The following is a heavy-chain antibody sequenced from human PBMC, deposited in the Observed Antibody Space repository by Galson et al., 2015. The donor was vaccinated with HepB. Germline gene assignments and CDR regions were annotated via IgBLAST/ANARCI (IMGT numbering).Heavy chain of an antibody. V-gene: IGHV6-1*01. Sequence: CAISGDSVSSNSAAWNWIRQSPSRGLEWLGRTYYRSKWYNDYAVSVKSRITINPDTSKNQFSLQLNSVTPEDTAVYYCARGYLAVAGLRLFDYWGQGTLVTVSS. D-gene: IGHD6-19*01. J-gene: IGHJ4*02. CDR1: GDSVSSNSAA. CDR2: TYYRSKWYN. CDR3: ARGYLAVAGLRLFDY.